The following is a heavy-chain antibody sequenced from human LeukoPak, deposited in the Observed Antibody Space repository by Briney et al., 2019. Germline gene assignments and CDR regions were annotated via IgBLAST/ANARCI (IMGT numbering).Heavy chain of an antibody. CDR1: GASISSYY. CDR3: ARDGGGIRSRREFDY. CDR2: IADSGSP. D-gene: IGHD3-10*01. J-gene: IGHJ4*02. V-gene: IGHV4-59*12. Sequence: PSETLSLTCTVSGASISSYYWSWIRQHPGKGLEWIGYIADSGSPSYSPSLKSRVTISVDTSKNQFSLRLTSVTAADTAVYYCARDGGGIRSRREFDYWGQGTLVTVSS.